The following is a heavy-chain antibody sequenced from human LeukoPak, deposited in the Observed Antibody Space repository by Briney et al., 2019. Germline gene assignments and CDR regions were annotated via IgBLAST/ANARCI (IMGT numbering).Heavy chain of an antibody. V-gene: IGHV3-74*01. CDR1: RFSFSNYW. CDR3: ARGSPYYYDSSPFDP. J-gene: IGHJ5*02. Sequence: GGSLRLSCAASRFSFSNYWMHWVRQAPGKGLVWVSRVKSDVSNPSYVDSVKGRFTISRDNAKNSLYLQMNSLRAEDTAVYYCARGSPYYYDSSPFDPWGQGTLVTVSS. D-gene: IGHD3-22*01. CDR2: VKSDVSNP.